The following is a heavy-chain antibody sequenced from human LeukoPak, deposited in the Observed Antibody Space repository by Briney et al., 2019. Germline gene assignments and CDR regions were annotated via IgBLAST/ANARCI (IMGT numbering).Heavy chain of an antibody. J-gene: IGHJ3*02. Sequence: GGSLRLSCAASGFTFSNYWMNWVRQAPGKGLEWVANIKEDGSEKYYVDSVKGRFTISRDNAKNSLYLQMHSLRAEDTAVYYCAGPPQASSFDIWGQGTMVTVSS. CDR1: GFTFSNYW. D-gene: IGHD3-10*01. CDR3: AGPPQASSFDI. CDR2: IKEDGSEK. V-gene: IGHV3-7*01.